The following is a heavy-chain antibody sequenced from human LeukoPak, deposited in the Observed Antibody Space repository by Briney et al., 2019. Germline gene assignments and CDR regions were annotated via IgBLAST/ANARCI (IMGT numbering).Heavy chain of an antibody. CDR1: GFTFSSYA. J-gene: IGHJ4*02. CDR3: AKDQGPIVGATTFDY. CDR2: IRGSGGST. V-gene: IGHV3-23*01. D-gene: IGHD1-26*01. Sequence: GRSLRLSCAASGFTFSSYAMSWVRQAPGKGLEWVSAIRGSGGSTYYADSVKGRFTISRDNSKNTLYLQMNSLRAEDTAVYYCAKDQGPIVGATTFDYWGQGTLVTVSS.